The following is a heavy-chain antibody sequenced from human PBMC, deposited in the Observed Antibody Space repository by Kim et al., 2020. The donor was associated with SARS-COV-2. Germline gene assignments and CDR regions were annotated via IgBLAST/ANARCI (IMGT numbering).Heavy chain of an antibody. V-gene: IGHV4-4*07. Sequence: SETLSLTCTVSGGSISSYYWSWIRQPAGQGLEWMWSGYTSGSANSNPSLTRRVAMQVDTSKNQFSLKLSVVTAADTDVHYCAGDWEYYELWSGYQLGVDIGGQETMVTLSS. CDR2: GYTSGSA. CDR1: GGSISSYY. D-gene: IGHD3-3*01. CDR3: AGDWEYYELWSGYQLGVDI. J-gene: IGHJ3*02.